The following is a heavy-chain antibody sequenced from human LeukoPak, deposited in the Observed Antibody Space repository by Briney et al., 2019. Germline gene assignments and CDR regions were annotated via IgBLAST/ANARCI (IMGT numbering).Heavy chain of an antibody. CDR1: GYTFTGYF. CDR2: INPHSGGT. CDR3: ARFWSGYWERYYFDY. V-gene: IGHV1-2*02. D-gene: IGHD3-3*01. Sequence: ASVKVSCKASGYTFTGYFMHWLRQAPGQGLEWMGWINPHSGGTNYAQKFHGRVTMTRDTSISTAYMELSSLRSDDTAVYYCARFWSGYWERYYFDYWGQGTLVTVSS. J-gene: IGHJ4*02.